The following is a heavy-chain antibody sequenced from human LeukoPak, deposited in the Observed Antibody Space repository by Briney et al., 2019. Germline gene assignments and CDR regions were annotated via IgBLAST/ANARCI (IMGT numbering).Heavy chain of an antibody. V-gene: IGHV3-48*03. CDR1: GFAFSTYA. J-gene: IGHJ4*02. D-gene: IGHD6-6*01. Sequence: PGGSLRLSCAASGFAFSTYAMNWVRQAPGKGLEWVSHISASGTPTYYTDSAKGRFTISRDNAKNSLYLQMNSLRAEDTAVYYCARAVLLTHSSSSENYFDYWGQGTLVTVSS. CDR3: ARAVLLTHSSSSENYFDY. CDR2: ISASGTPT.